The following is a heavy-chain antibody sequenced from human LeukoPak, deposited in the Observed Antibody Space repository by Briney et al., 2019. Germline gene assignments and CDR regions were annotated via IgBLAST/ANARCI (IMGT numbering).Heavy chain of an antibody. J-gene: IGHJ4*02. Sequence: KASETLSLTCTVSGGSISSYYWSWIRQPPGKGLEWIGYIYYSGSTNYNPSLKSRVTISVGTSKNQFSLKLSSVTAADTAVYYCARGMASGSGSYYTPVFDYWGQGTLVTVSS. CDR3: ARGMASGSGSYYTPVFDY. D-gene: IGHD3-10*01. CDR1: GGSISSYY. CDR2: IYYSGST. V-gene: IGHV4-59*01.